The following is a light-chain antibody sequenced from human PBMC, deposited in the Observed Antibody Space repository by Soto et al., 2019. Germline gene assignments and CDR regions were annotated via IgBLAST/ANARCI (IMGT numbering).Light chain of an antibody. Sequence: DIQMTQSPSTLSASVGDRVTITCRASQSISSWLAWYQQKPGKAPKLLIYDASSLESGVPSRFSGSGSGTEFTITISSLQPDDFATYYCQQYNSYCTVGQGTKVDIK. CDR2: DAS. CDR3: QQYNSYCT. J-gene: IGKJ2*02. V-gene: IGKV1-5*01. CDR1: QSISSW.